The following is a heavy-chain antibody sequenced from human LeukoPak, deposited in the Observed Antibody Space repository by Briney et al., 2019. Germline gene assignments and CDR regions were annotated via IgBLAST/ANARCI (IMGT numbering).Heavy chain of an antibody. D-gene: IGHD4-17*01. CDR2: ISAYNGNT. CDR1: GYTFTSYG. Sequence: EASVTVSCKASGYTFTSYGISWVRQAPGQGLEWMGWISAYNGNTNYAQKLQGRVTMTTDTSTSTAYMELRSLRSDDTAVYYCARDPDYGDYDLVGDPWGQGTLVTVSS. J-gene: IGHJ5*02. CDR3: ARDPDYGDYDLVGDP. V-gene: IGHV1-18*01.